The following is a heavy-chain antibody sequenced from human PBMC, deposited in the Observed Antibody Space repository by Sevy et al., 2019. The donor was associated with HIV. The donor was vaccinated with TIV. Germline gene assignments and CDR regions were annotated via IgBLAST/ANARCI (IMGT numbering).Heavy chain of an antibody. CDR2: IKEDGSVK. CDR3: VRAIGAAGSY. Sequence: GGSLRLSCEASGFTFSSYWMSWVRQAPGKGLERVANIKEDGSVKYDVDSVKGRFTISRDNAKNSVYLQMNSLRAEDTALYYCVRAIGAAGSYWGQGTLVTVSS. D-gene: IGHD6-13*01. CDR1: GFTFSSYW. V-gene: IGHV3-7*01. J-gene: IGHJ4*02.